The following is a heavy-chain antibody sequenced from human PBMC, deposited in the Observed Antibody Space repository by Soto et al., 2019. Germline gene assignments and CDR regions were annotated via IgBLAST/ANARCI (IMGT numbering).Heavy chain of an antibody. CDR3: AYRRLRGATYFDL. Sequence: QITLKESGPTLVKPTQTFTLTCTFSGFSLDTTGVGVGWVRQAPGKALECLAIIFWDDDKYYSPPLKSRISITADTSKNQVVLTVTDVDPVDTATYYCAYRRLRGATYFDLWGRGTRVTVSS. D-gene: IGHD1-26*01. CDR1: GFSLDTTGVG. CDR2: IFWDDDK. J-gene: IGHJ2*01. V-gene: IGHV2-5*02.